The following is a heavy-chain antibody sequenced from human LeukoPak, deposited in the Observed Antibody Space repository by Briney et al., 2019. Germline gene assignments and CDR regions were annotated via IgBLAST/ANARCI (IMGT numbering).Heavy chain of an antibody. CDR3: AGGDRNGWYFDY. J-gene: IGHJ4*02. CDR1: VYIFDDHG. V-gene: IGHV3-20*04. Sequence: GGSLRLSCAAPVYIFDDHGMSWVRQVPGKGLEWVSGINWNGGSTGYADSVKGRFTISRDNAKNSLYLQMNSLRAEDTALYYCAGGDRNGWYFDYWGQGTLVTVSS. D-gene: IGHD6-19*01. CDR2: INWNGGST.